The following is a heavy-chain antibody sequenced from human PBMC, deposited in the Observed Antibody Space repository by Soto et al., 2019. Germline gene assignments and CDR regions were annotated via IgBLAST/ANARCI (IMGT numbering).Heavy chain of an antibody. CDR2: IIPIFGTA. D-gene: IGHD5-12*01. Sequence: QVQLVQSGAEVKKPGSSVKVSCKASGGTFSSYAISWVRQAPGQGLEWMGGIIPIFGTANYAQKFQGRVTINADESTSTAYMELSSLRSEDTDVYYCARDGGSGYDPNDYYYGMDVWGQGTTVTVSS. CDR3: ARDGGSGYDPNDYYYGMDV. V-gene: IGHV1-69*12. J-gene: IGHJ6*02. CDR1: GGTFSSYA.